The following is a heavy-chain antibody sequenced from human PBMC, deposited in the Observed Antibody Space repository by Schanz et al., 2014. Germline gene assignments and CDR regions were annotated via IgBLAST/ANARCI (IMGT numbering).Heavy chain of an antibody. CDR3: ARDEESHLSSPRHDAFDV. J-gene: IGHJ3*01. CDR1: GITFSGYS. CDR2: ISGSSSTK. V-gene: IGHV3-48*01. Sequence: EVQLVESGGGLAQPGGSLRLSCAASGITFSGYSMNWVRQAPGKGLEWVSYISGSSSTKYYADSVKGRFTISRDNGNKSRYRQKNRRRAGDTAVYFVARDEESHLSSPRHDAFDVWGQGTMVTVSS.